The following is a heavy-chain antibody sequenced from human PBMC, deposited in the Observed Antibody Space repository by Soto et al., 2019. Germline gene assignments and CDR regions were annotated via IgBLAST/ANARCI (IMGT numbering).Heavy chain of an antibody. CDR1: GDSISSSSYF. Sequence: SETLSLTCTVSGDSISSSSYFWGWIRQPPGEGLEWIGRIYYSGSTYYNPSLESRVTVSVDTSKNQFSLKLSSVTVVDTAVYYCARHPSNFWFDPWGQGTLVTVSS. D-gene: IGHD4-4*01. V-gene: IGHV4-39*01. CDR3: ARHPSNFWFDP. CDR2: IYYSGST. J-gene: IGHJ5*02.